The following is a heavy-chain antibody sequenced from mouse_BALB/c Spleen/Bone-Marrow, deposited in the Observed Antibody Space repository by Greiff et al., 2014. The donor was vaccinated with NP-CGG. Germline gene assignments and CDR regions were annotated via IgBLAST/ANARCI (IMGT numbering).Heavy chain of an antibody. CDR3: ARVLRVYAMDY. CDR1: GFAFSSYD. CDR2: ISSGGSYT. D-gene: IGHD2-4*01. J-gene: IGHJ4*01. Sequence: DVQLQESGGGLVKPGGSLKLSCAASGFAFSSYDMSWVRQTPEKRLEWVATISSGGSYTYYPDSVKGRFTISRDNARNTLYLQMSSLRSEDTALYYCARVLRVYAMDYWGQGTSVTVSS. V-gene: IGHV5-9*02.